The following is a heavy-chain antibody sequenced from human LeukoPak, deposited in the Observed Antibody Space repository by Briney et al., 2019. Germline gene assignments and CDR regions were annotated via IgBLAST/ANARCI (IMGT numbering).Heavy chain of an antibody. Sequence: GGSLILSCAASGFTFSDYYMSWIRQAPGKGLEWPSYISTGSGTIYYADSVKGRFSISRDNAKNSLYLQMNSLRAEDTAVYYCARAHVKYSSSSHVDYWGQGTLVTVSS. CDR3: ARAHVKYSSSSHVDY. CDR1: GFTFSDYY. V-gene: IGHV3-11*04. CDR2: ISTGSGTI. J-gene: IGHJ4*02. D-gene: IGHD6-6*01.